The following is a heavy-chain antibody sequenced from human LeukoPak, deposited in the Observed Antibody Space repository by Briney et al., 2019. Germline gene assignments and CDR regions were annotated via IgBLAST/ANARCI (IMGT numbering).Heavy chain of an antibody. CDR1: GGSFSGYY. CDR3: ARGFRAVFDY. CDR2: INHSGST. V-gene: IGHV4-34*01. J-gene: IGHJ4*02. Sequence: SETLSLTCAVYGGSFSGYYWSWIRQPPGKGLEWIGEINHSGSTNYNPSLKSRVTISVDTSKNQFSLKLSSVTAADTAVYYCARGFRAVFDYWGQGTLVTVSS.